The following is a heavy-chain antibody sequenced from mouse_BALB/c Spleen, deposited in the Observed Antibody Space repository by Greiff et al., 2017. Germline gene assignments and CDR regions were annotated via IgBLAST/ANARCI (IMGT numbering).Heavy chain of an antibody. Sequence: EVKLMESGGGLVKPGGSLKLSCAASGFTFSSYAMSWVRQSPEKRLEWVAEISSGGSYTYYPDTVTGRFTISRDNAKNTLYLEMSSLRSEDTAMYYCARGYYGTDWYFDVWGAGTTVTVSS. J-gene: IGHJ1*01. V-gene: IGHV5-9-4*01. CDR1: GFTFSSYA. CDR2: ISSGGSYT. D-gene: IGHD1-1*01. CDR3: ARGYYGTDWYFDV.